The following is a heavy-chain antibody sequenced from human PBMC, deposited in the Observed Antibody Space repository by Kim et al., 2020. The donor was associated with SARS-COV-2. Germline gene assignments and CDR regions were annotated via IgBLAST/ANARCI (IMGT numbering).Heavy chain of an antibody. V-gene: IGHV4-59*01. CDR3: ARKRDTTWFDP. J-gene: IGHJ5*02. CDR2: ST. D-gene: IGHD1-26*01. Sequence: STKYNPSGKSRATISIDTSKNQFSLKLNSVITADTAVYYCARKRDTTWFDPWGQGTLVTVSS.